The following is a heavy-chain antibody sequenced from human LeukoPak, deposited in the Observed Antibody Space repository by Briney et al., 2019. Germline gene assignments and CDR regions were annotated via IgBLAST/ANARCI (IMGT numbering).Heavy chain of an antibody. D-gene: IGHD3-22*01. CDR2: ISAYNGNT. CDR3: VRDFEHYDSSGYGY. J-gene: IGHJ4*02. V-gene: IGHV1-18*01. Sequence: ASVKVSCKASGYTFTSYGISWVRQAPGQGLEWMGWISAYNGNTNYAQKLQGRVTMTTDTSTSTAYMELRSLRSDDTAVYYCVRDFEHYDSSGYGYWGQGTLVTVSS. CDR1: GYTFTSYG.